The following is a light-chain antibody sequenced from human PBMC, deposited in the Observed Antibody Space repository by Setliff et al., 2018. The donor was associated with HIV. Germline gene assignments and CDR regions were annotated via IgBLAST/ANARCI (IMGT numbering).Light chain of an antibody. CDR1: SSDVGRYNL. J-gene: IGLJ1*01. Sequence: QSVLTQHASVSGSPGQSITISCTGTSSDVGRYNLVSWYQQHPGKAPKLMIYDVSKRPSGVSNRFSGSKSGNTASLTISGLQAEDESDYFCCSYAGGSTYVFGTGTKVTVL. CDR3: CSYAGGSTYV. V-gene: IGLV2-23*02. CDR2: DVS.